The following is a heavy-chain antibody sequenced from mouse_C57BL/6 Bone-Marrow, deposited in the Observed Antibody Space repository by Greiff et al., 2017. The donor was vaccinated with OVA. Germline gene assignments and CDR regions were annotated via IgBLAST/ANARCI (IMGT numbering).Heavy chain of an antibody. CDR3: AIYAYGFAY. CDR1: GFSLTSYG. CDR2: IRSGGST. D-gene: IGHD2-2*01. J-gene: IGHJ3*01. V-gene: IGHV2-2*01. Sequence: QVQLQQSGPGLVQPSQSLSITCTVSGFSLTSYGVHWVSQSPGKGLEWLGVIRSGGSTDYNAAFISRLSISKDKSKSQVFFKMTSQHAADTAIYCCAIYAYGFAYWGQGTLVTVSA.